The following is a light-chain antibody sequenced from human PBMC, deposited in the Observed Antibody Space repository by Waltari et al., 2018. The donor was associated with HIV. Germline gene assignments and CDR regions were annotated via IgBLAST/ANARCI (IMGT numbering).Light chain of an antibody. CDR1: SSDVGRYKH. Sequence: QSALTQPASVSGSPGQSITISCTGSSSDVGRYKHVSWYQQHPGKAPRLIIYEVSKRPSGVSNRYSASKSSKTASLTVSGLRAEDEADYYCSSYAGSSTFVIFGGGTKLTVL. CDR2: EVS. J-gene: IGLJ2*01. V-gene: IGLV2-23*02. CDR3: SSYAGSSTFVI.